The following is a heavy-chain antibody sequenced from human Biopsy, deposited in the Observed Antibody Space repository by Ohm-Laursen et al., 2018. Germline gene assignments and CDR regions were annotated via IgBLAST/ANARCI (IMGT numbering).Heavy chain of an antibody. CDR3: GNEVHGRDY. Sequence: GTLSLTCAVFGQTFSDYQWSWIRQPPGKGLEWIGQINQAGTTNYNPSLKSRVFISADASKYEFSLRLTSLTAADTAVYLCGNEVHGRDYWGLGAQVTVSS. D-gene: IGHD2-15*01. V-gene: IGHV4-34*08. J-gene: IGHJ4*02. CDR2: INQAGTT. CDR1: GQTFSDYQ.